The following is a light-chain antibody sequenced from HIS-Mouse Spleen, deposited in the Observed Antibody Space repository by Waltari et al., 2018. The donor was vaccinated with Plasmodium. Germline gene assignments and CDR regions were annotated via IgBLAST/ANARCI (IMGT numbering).Light chain of an antibody. CDR1: TCSVTSGPS. J-gene: IGLJ2*01. Sequence: QAVVTQDPSLTVSPGGTVTLPCRPTTCSVTSGPSPSWFQQKPGLAPTTRIYDSSNKSSWTPARFSGSLLGGKAALTLSGAPPEDEAEYCCLLSYIGAVVFGGGTKLTVL. CDR3: LLSYIGAVV. CDR2: DSS. V-gene: IGLV7-46*01.